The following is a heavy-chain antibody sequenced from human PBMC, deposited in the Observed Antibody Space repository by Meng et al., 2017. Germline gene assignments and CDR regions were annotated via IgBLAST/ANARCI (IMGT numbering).Heavy chain of an antibody. CDR2: IWDDGSNK. CDR1: GLTVGSDC. D-gene: IGHD3-10*01. V-gene: IGHV3-33*01. CDR3: ASMGY. Sequence: VQVVDAGGCVGQPGRALRLYCAASGLTVGSDCMHWVRQAPGKGLEWVAVIWDDGSNKYSDDSVKGRFTISRDKSKNTLYLQMNSLGVEDTAVYYCASMGYWGQGTLVTVSS. J-gene: IGHJ4*02.